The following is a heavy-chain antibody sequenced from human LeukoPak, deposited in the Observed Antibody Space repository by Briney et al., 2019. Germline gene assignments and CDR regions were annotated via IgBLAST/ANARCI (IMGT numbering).Heavy chain of an antibody. V-gene: IGHV3-7*01. Sequence: GGSLRLSCAASGFTLSDYWMSWVRQAPGKGLEWVANIKPDGSEKYYVDSVKGRFTISRDNAKNSLYLQMNGLRAEDTAIYYCAGAYWGQGTLVTVSS. CDR1: GFTLSDYW. CDR3: AGAY. J-gene: IGHJ4*02. CDR2: IKPDGSEK.